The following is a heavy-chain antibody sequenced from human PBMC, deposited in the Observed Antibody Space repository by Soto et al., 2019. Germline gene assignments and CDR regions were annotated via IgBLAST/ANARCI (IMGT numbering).Heavy chain of an antibody. Sequence: QVQLQQWGAGLLKPSETLSLTCAVYGGSFSGYYWSWIRQPPGKGLEWIGEINHSGSTNYNPSLKSRVTISVDTSKNQFSLKLSSVTAADTAVYYCARSYDSSGYYRYWGQGTLVTVSS. CDR3: ARSYDSSGYYRY. CDR1: GGSFSGYY. D-gene: IGHD3-22*01. V-gene: IGHV4-34*01. CDR2: INHSGST. J-gene: IGHJ4*02.